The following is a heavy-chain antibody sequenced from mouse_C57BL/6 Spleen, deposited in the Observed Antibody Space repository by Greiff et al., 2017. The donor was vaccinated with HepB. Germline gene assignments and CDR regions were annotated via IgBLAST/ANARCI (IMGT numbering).Heavy chain of an antibody. J-gene: IGHJ2*01. V-gene: IGHV1-82*01. Sequence: VKLMESGPELVKPGASVKISCKASGYAFSSSWMNWVKQRPGKGLEWIGRIYPGDGDTNYNGKFKGKATLTADKYSSTAYMQLSSLTSEDSAVYFCAIEGYFDYWGQGTTLTVSS. CDR3: AIEGYFDY. CDR1: GYAFSSSW. CDR2: IYPGDGDT.